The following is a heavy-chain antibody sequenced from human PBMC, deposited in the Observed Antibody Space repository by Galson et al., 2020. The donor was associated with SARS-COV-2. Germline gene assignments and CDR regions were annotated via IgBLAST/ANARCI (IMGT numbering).Heavy chain of an antibody. Sequence: GESLKISCAASGFTFSSYAMHWVRQAPGKGLEWVAVISYDGSNNYYADSVKGRFIISRDNSKNTLYLQMNSLRAEDTAVYYCAREVYRSSDYWGQGTLVTVSS. J-gene: IGHJ4*02. CDR1: GFTFSSYA. V-gene: IGHV3-30*01. CDR2: ISYDGSNN. D-gene: IGHD2-8*02. CDR3: AREVYRSSDY.